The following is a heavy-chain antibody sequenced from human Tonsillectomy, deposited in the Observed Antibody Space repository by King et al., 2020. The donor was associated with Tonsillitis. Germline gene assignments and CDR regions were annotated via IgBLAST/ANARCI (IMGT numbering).Heavy chain of an antibody. CDR3: ARDYYNSGSYSFDY. CDR2: ISSSSSTI. D-gene: IGHD3-10*01. Sequence: VQLVESGGGLVQPGGYLRLSCAASGFTFSRYNMNWVRQAPGKGLEWVSYISSSSSTIYYADSVKGRFTVSRDNAKDSLYLQMNYLRAEDTAVYYCARDYYNSGSYSFDYWGQGTLVTVSS. J-gene: IGHJ4*02. V-gene: IGHV3-48*01. CDR1: GFTFSRYN.